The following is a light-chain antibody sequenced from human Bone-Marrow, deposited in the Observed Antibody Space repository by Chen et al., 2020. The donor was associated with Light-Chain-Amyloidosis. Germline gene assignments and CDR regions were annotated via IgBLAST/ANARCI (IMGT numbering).Light chain of an antibody. V-gene: IGLV3-25*03. Sequence: SYELTQPPSVSVSPGQTARITCSGDDLPTKYAYWYQQKPGQAPVLGIHRDTERPSGISERFSGSSSWTTAMLTISGVQAEGEADYHCQSADSSGTYEVIFGGGTKLTVL. CDR2: RDT. J-gene: IGLJ2*01. CDR3: QSADSSGTYEVI. CDR1: DLPTKY.